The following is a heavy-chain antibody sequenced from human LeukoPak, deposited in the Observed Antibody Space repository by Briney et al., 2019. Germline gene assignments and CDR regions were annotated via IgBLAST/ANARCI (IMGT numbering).Heavy chain of an antibody. D-gene: IGHD3-22*01. CDR3: AKTRHDTSRLPFDP. Sequence: GGSLRLSCAPPGFTFSIYVMHWVRQAPGKGLEWVSGISATDGSTSYADSVKGRFTVSRDNSKNTLYLQMNSLRADDTAVYYCAKTRHDTSRLPFDPWGQGTLVTVSS. V-gene: IGHV3-23*01. J-gene: IGHJ5*02. CDR1: GFTFSIYV. CDR2: ISATDGST.